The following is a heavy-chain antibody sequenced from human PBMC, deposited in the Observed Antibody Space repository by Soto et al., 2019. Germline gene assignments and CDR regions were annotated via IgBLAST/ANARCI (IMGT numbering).Heavy chain of an antibody. Sequence: ASVKVSCKASGYTFTSYAMQWVRQAPGQRLEWMGWINAGNGNTKYSQKFQGRVTITRDTSASTAYMELSSLRSEDTAVYYCARTPSDDFCVDPWGQGTLVTVSS. CDR2: INAGNGNT. D-gene: IGHD3-3*01. CDR3: ARTPSDDFCVDP. J-gene: IGHJ5*02. V-gene: IGHV1-3*01. CDR1: GYTFTSYA.